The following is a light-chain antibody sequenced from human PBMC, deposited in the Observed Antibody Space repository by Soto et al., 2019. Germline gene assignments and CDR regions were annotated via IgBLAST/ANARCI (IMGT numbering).Light chain of an antibody. V-gene: IGLV2-14*01. CDR1: SSDVGGYNY. Sequence: QSALTQPASVSGSPGQSITISGTGTSSDVGGYNYVSWYQQHPGKPPKLMIYDVSNRPSGGSNRFSGSKSGNTACLTISGLLAEDEADYYCSSYTGSSTLVVFGGGTQLTVL. J-gene: IGLJ2*01. CDR2: DVS. CDR3: SSYTGSSTLVV.